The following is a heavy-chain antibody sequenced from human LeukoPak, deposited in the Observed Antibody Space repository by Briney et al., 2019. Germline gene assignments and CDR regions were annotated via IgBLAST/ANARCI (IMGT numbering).Heavy chain of an antibody. CDR3: ARDSAGDYADYFDY. Sequence: PGGSQRLSCAASGFSFSSHSMNWVRQAPGKGLEWVSFISSSSGIINYADSVKGRFTISRDNAKNSLYLQMNSLRDEDTAVYYCARDSAGDYADYFDYPGQGTLVTVSS. V-gene: IGHV3-48*02. CDR1: GFSFSSHS. CDR2: ISSSSGII. D-gene: IGHD4-17*01. J-gene: IGHJ4*02.